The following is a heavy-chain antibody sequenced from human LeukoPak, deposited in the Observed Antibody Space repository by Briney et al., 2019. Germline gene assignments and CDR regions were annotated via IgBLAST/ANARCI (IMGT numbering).Heavy chain of an antibody. V-gene: IGHV3-7*01. CDR3: ARDSSDGGTSSYRQSDY. J-gene: IGHJ4*02. CDR1: GFTFSSYW. D-gene: IGHD3-16*02. CDR2: IKQDGSEK. Sequence: GGSLRLSCAASGFTFSSYWMSWVRQAPGKGLEWVANIKQDGSEKYYVDSVKGRFTISRDNAKNSLYLQMNNLSAEDTAVYYCARDSSDGGTSSYRQSDYWGQGTLVTVSS.